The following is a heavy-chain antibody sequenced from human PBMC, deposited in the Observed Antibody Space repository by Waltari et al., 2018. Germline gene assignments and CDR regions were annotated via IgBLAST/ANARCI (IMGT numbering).Heavy chain of an antibody. CDR2: INSDGSDT. J-gene: IGHJ6*02. V-gene: IGHV3-74*01. D-gene: IGHD6-13*01. CDR1: GFTFSRYW. Sequence: EEQLVESGGGLIQPGESLRVSCVVSGFTFSRYWMHWVRQAPVKGLVWVARINSDGSDTSYADSVKGRFTISRDNAKNTVYLQMKSLRAEDTAVYYCARVARKTYSSPVPGRDYYYGMDVWGLGTTVTVSS. CDR3: ARVARKTYSSPVPGRDYYYGMDV.